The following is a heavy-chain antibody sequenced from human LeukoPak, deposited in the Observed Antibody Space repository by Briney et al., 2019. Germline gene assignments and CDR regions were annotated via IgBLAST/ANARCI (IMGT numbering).Heavy chain of an antibody. D-gene: IGHD3-22*01. CDR2: IIPIFGTA. J-gene: IGHJ4*02. CDR1: GGTFSSYA. Sequence: ASVKVSCKASGGTFSSYAISWVRQAPGQGLEWMGRIIPIFGTANYAQKFQGRVTITTDESTSTAYMELSSLRSEDTDVYYCARVYYYDSSGYYYWGQGTLVTVSS. V-gene: IGHV1-69*05. CDR3: ARVYYYDSSGYYY.